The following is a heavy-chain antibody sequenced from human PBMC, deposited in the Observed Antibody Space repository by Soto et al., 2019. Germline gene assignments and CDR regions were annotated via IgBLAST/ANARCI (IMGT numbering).Heavy chain of an antibody. V-gene: IGHV4-39*01. Sequence: QLQLQESGPGLVKPSETLSLTCTVSGVSINSGGYYWVWIRQPPGKGLEWIGSIYDGGTTHYNPSLKTRVTIFADTSKNQFSLRLTSVTAADTAVYYCARLHLTMPPLWGQGTLVTVSS. D-gene: IGHD1-1*01. J-gene: IGHJ4*01. CDR2: IYDGGTT. CDR1: GVSINSGGYY. CDR3: ARLHLTMPPL.